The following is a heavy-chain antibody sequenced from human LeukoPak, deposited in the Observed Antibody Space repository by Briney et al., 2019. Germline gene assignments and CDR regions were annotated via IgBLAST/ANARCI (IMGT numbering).Heavy chain of an antibody. CDR1: GFTFSSYG. J-gene: IGHJ4*02. CDR2: ISYDGSNK. Sequence: GRSLRLSCAASGFTFSSYGMHWVRQAPGKGLEWVAVISYDGSNKYYADSVKGRFTISGDNSKNTLYLQMNSLRAEDTAVYYCALDTAMDYWGQGTLVTVSS. D-gene: IGHD5-18*01. V-gene: IGHV3-30*03. CDR3: ALDTAMDY.